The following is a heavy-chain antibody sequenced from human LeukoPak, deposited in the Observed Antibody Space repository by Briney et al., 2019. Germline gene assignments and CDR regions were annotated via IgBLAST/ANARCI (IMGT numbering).Heavy chain of an antibody. CDR3: ARDRRRFGEVNY. D-gene: IGHD3-10*01. J-gene: IGHJ4*02. Sequence: GGSLRLSCAASGFTFSSYSMNWVRQAPGKGLEWVSSISSSSSYIYYADSVKGRFTISRDNAKNSLYLQMNSLRAEDTAVYYCARDRRRFGEVNYCGQGTLVTVSS. V-gene: IGHV3-21*01. CDR1: GFTFSSYS. CDR2: ISSSSSYI.